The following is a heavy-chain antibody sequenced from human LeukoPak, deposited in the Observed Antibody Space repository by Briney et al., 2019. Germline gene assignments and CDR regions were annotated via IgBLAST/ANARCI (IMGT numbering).Heavy chain of an antibody. CDR2: INLDGSEK. D-gene: IGHD3-10*01. CDR1: GFTFISYW. J-gene: IGHJ4*02. Sequence: GGSLSLFCAASGFTFISYWLSWVRQAPGKGLEWVANINLDGSEKYYVDSVKGRFTISRDNAKNTLYLQMNSLRTEDTALYYCAKDNRNYYIDYWGQGTLVTVSS. V-gene: IGHV3-7*01. CDR3: AKDNRNYYIDY.